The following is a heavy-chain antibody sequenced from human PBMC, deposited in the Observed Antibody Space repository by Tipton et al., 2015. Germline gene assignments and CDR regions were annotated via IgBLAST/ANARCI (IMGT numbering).Heavy chain of an antibody. CDR1: GGSISSNDYY. CDR3: ASTAGVVATLDY. V-gene: IGHV4-31*03. CDR2: VYSSGST. Sequence: TLSLTCTVSGGSISSNDYYWTWIRQHPGKGLEWIGNVYSSGSTYYNPSLKSRVTISADTSKNQFSLKLSSVTAADTAVYYCASTAGVVATLDYWGQGTLVTVSS. J-gene: IGHJ4*02. D-gene: IGHD5-12*01.